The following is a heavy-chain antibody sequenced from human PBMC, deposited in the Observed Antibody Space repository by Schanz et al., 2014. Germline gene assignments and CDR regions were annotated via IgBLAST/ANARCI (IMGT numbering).Heavy chain of an antibody. J-gene: IGHJ4*02. V-gene: IGHV3-66*01. CDR3: ANNWNLDY. D-gene: IGHD1-20*01. CDR2: IYIGGNT. CDR1: GFTFSTHA. Sequence: EVQLVESGGGVVQPGRSLRLSCAASGFTFSTHAMHWVRQAPGKGLEWVSFIYIGGNTYYADSVKGRFTISRDNSKNTVYIQMNSLRAEDTAVYYCANNWNLDYWGQGTLVTVSS.